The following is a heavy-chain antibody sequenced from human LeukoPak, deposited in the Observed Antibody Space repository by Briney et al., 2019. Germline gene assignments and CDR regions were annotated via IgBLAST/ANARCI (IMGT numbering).Heavy chain of an antibody. J-gene: IGHJ4*02. CDR1: GFPFSSYW. D-gene: IGHD5-12*01. CDR3: ARDSSGGYAVDY. V-gene: IGHV3-74*01. CDR2: IIGDGSGT. Sequence: GGSLRLSCAASGFPFSSYWMHWVRQGPGRGLVWVSRIIGDGSGTNYADSVKGRFTISRDNSKNTLYLQMNSLRAEDTAMYYCARDSSGGYAVDYWGQGTLVTVSS.